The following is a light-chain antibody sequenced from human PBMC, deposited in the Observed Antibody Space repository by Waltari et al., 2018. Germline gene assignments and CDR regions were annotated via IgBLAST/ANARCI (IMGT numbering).Light chain of an antibody. CDR2: AAS. V-gene: IGKV1-27*01. J-gene: IGKJ3*01. CDR1: QGMNKY. CDR3: QNYNSAPLT. Sequence: DIQMTQSPSSLSASVGDRVTISCRASQGMNKYLAWYYQKPGKAPKPLIYAASTLQSGVPSRFSGSGSGTDFTLTISSLQPEDVATYYCQNYNSAPLTFGPGTKVDIK.